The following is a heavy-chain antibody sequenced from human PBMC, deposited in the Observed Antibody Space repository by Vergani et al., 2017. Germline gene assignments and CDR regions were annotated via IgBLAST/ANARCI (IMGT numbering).Heavy chain of an antibody. D-gene: IGHD1-14*01. J-gene: IGHJ4*02. CDR3: ARDLIENVSYGGSDY. Sequence: QVQLVQSGAEVKKPGASVKVSCKASGYTFSTYGISWVRQAPGQGLEWMGWISAYNGNTNYPEKFQGRLTMTTDTSTRTAYMELRSLRSDDTAVYYCARDLIENVSYGGSDYWGPGTLVTVSS. V-gene: IGHV1-18*01. CDR2: ISAYNGNT. CDR1: GYTFSTYG.